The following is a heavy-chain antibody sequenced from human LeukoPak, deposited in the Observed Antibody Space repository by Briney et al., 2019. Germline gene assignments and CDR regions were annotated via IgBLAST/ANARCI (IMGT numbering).Heavy chain of an antibody. CDR3: ARDSTGGDAFDI. V-gene: IGHV4-34*01. J-gene: IGHJ3*02. Sequence: SETLSLTCAVYGGSFSGYYWSWIRQPPGKGLEWIGEINHSGSTNYNPSLKSRVTISVDRSKNQFSLKLSSVTAADTAVYYCARDSTGGDAFDIWGQGTMVTVSS. CDR1: GGSFSGYY. D-gene: IGHD2/OR15-2a*01. CDR2: INHSGST.